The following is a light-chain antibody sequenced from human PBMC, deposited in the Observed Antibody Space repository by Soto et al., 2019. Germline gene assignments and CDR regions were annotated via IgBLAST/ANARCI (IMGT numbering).Light chain of an antibody. CDR3: QQYGSSPET. Sequence: EIVLTQSPGTLSLSPGERATLSCRASQSVSSSYLAWYQQKPGQAPRLLIYGASSRATGISDRSSGSGSGTDFTLTISRLEPEDFAVHYCQQYGSSPETFGQGTKVDIK. J-gene: IGKJ1*01. CDR1: QSVSSSY. V-gene: IGKV3-20*01. CDR2: GAS.